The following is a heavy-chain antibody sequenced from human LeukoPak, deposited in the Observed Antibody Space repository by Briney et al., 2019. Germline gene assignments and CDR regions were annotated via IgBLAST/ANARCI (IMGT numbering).Heavy chain of an antibody. J-gene: IGHJ4*02. CDR2: INHSGST. CDR1: GGSFSGYY. D-gene: IGHD4-17*01. Sequence: SETLSLTCAVYGGSFSGYYWGWIRQPPGKGLEWIGEINHSGSTNYNPSLKSRVTISVDTSKNQFSLKLSSVTAADTAVYYCARVLPTVTFDYWGQGTLVTVSS. V-gene: IGHV4-34*01. CDR3: ARVLPTVTFDY.